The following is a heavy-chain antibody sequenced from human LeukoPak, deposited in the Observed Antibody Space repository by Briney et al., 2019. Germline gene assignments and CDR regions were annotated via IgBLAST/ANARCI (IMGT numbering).Heavy chain of an antibody. CDR3: ARPLGYCSSTSCTGAYSWFDP. D-gene: IGHD2-2*01. Sequence: GASLKVSCKASCYTFTGYYMHWVRQAPGQGREWMGWINPHSGGTNYAQKFQGRVTMTRDTSISTAYMELSRLRSDDTAVYYCARPLGYCSSTSCTGAYSWFDPWGQGTLVTVSS. J-gene: IGHJ5*02. CDR2: INPHSGGT. V-gene: IGHV1-2*02. CDR1: CYTFTGYY.